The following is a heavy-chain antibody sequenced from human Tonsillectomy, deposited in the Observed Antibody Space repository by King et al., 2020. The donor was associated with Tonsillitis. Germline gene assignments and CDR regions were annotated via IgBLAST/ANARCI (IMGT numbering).Heavy chain of an antibody. V-gene: IGHV4-38-2*01. J-gene: IGHJ3*02. D-gene: IGHD3-22*01. CDR2: IYHSGST. CDR3: ARCAEYYYDNRGYYSIDAFDI. Sequence: VQLQESGPGLVKPSETLSLTCAVSGYSISSGYYWGWIRQPPGKGLEWIGSIYHSGSTYYTPSLKSRVTLSVDTSKNQFSLKLSSVTAADTAVYYWARCAEYYYDNRGYYSIDAFDIWGQGTMVTVSS. CDR1: GYSISSGYY.